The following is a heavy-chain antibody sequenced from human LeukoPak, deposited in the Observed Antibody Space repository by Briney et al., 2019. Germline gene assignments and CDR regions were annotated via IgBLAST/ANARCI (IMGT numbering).Heavy chain of an antibody. CDR1: GGSISSYY. CDR3: AKGPLGSGWYNPDS. V-gene: IGHV4-59*01. J-gene: IGHJ5*01. Sequence: SETLSLTCSVSGGSISSYYWSWIRQPPGKGLEWIGYIYYSGRTNYNPSLKSRVTISVDTSKNQFSLQLSSVTAADTAVYYCAKGPLGSGWYNPDSWGQGTLVTVSS. D-gene: IGHD6-19*01. CDR2: IYYSGRT.